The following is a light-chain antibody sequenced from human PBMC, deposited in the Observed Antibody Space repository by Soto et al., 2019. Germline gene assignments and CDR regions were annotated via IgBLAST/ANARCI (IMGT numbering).Light chain of an antibody. Sequence: QPVLTQPPSASGTPGQRVTISCSGSSSNIGSNHVYWYRQLPGTAPNVLIYRNDERPSGVPDRFSGSKSGSSASLAISGLRSEDEADYCCSAWDDSLSSPVFGRGTKLTVL. CDR3: SAWDDSLSSPV. J-gene: IGLJ3*02. V-gene: IGLV1-47*01. CDR2: RND. CDR1: SSNIGSNH.